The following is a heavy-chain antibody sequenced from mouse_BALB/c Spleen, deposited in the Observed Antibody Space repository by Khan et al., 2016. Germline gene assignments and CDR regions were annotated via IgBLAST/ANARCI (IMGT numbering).Heavy chain of an antibody. D-gene: IGHD1-1*01. Sequence: EVQLQESGPGLVKPSQSLSLTCTVTGYSITSDYAWNWIRQFPGNKLEWMGYISYSGSTSYNPSLKSRISITRDTSKNQFFLQLNSVTTEDTATYYFARSYGSSPFVYWGQETLGTVSA. J-gene: IGHJ3*01. CDR2: ISYSGST. CDR1: GYSITSDYA. CDR3: ARSYGSSPFVY. V-gene: IGHV3-2*02.